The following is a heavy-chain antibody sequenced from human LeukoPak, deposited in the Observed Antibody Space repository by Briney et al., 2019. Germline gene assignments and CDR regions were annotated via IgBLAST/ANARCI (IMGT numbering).Heavy chain of an antibody. CDR2: INHSGST. CDR1: GGSFSGYY. CDR3: ARGSTWLRRFDY. V-gene: IGHV4-34*01. Sequence: SETLSLTCAVYGGSFSGYYWSWIRQPPGKGLEWIGEINHSGSTNYNQSLNSRVTISVDTSKNQFSLKLSSVTAADTAVYYCARGSTWLRRFDYWGQGTLVTVSS. D-gene: IGHD5-12*01. J-gene: IGHJ4*02.